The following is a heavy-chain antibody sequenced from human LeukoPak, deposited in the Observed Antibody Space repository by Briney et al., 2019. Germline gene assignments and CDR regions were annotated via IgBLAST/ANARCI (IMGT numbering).Heavy chain of an antibody. Sequence: PSETLSLTCAVSGGSISSGGYSWSWIRQPPGKGLEWIGYIYHSGGPYYNPSLKSRVTISVDRSNNQFSLKLNSVTAADTAVYYCARSPGENPYYYYGMDVWGQGTTVTVSS. CDR3: ARSPGENPYYYYGMDV. D-gene: IGHD2-21*01. J-gene: IGHJ6*02. CDR2: IYHSGGP. CDR1: GGSISSGGYS. V-gene: IGHV4-30-2*01.